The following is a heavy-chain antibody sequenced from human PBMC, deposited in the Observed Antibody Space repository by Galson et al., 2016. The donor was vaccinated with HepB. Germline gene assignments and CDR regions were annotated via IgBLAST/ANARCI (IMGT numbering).Heavy chain of an antibody. J-gene: IGHJ6*03. D-gene: IGHD3-16*02. CDR2: IWYDGSNK. CDR1: GFTFSNNG. CDR3: ARDGYVWGSYRPSRYYHYYMDV. Sequence: SLRLSCAASGFTFSNNGMHWVRQAPGKGLEWVAVIWYDGSNKYYAGSVKGRFTISRDNSKNTLYLQMNRLRAEDTAVYYCARDGYVWGSYRPSRYYHYYMDVWGKGTTVTVSS. V-gene: IGHV3-33*01.